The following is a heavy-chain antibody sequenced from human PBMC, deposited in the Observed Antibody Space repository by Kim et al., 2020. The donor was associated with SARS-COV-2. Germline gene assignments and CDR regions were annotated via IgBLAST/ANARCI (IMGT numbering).Heavy chain of an antibody. J-gene: IGHJ4*02. V-gene: IGHV4-59*12. CDR1: GGSISSYY. Sequence: SETLSLTCTVSGGSISSYYWTWIRLPPGKGLEWIGYIYSSGGTTYNPSLKSRVTISVETSKNQFSLKVGSVTAGDTAVYYCARTPSALGTYYFYSWGQGTLVTVSS. CDR3: ARTPSALGTYYFYS. CDR2: IYSSGGT. D-gene: IGHD3-10*01.